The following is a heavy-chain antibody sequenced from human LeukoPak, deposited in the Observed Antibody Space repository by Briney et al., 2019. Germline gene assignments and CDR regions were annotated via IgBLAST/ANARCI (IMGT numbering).Heavy chain of an antibody. Sequence: PGGSLRLSCAASGFTFSDYYMNWIRQAPGKGLEWVSYISSSGSSIYYADSVKGRFTISRDNAKNSLYLQMNSLRAEDTAVYYCARDNAQNGYASYFDYWGQGTLVTVSS. CDR2: ISSSGSSI. J-gene: IGHJ4*02. CDR3: ARDNAQNGYASYFDY. V-gene: IGHV3-11*01. D-gene: IGHD5-12*01. CDR1: GFTFSDYY.